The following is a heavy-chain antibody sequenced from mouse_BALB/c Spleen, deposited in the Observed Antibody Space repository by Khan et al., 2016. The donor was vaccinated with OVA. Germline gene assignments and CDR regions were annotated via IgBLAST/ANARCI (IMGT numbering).Heavy chain of an antibody. CDR3: TRGGYGGFAS. CDR1: GYTFTSYY. Sequence: QVQLQQSGAELVKPGASVKLSCKASGYTFTSYYMYWVKQRPGQGLEWIGDINPSNGDTYFNEKFKNKATLTVDTSSSTTYMQLSRLTSEDSAVYYCTRGGYGGFASRGQGTLVTVSA. D-gene: IGHD2-2*01. V-gene: IGHV1-53*01. J-gene: IGHJ3*01. CDR2: INPSNGDT.